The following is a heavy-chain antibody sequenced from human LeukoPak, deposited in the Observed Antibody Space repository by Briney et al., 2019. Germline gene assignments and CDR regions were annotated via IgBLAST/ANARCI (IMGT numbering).Heavy chain of an antibody. V-gene: IGHV4-34*01. CDR3: ARGRRLSPKGRWFDP. Sequence: SETLSLTCAVYGGSFSGYYWRWIRQPPGKGLEWIGEINHSGSTNYNPSLKSRVTISVDTSKNQFSLKLSSVTAADTAVYYCARGRRLSPKGRWFDPWGQGTLVTVSS. J-gene: IGHJ5*02. CDR1: GGSFSGYY. D-gene: IGHD3-16*02. CDR2: INHSGST.